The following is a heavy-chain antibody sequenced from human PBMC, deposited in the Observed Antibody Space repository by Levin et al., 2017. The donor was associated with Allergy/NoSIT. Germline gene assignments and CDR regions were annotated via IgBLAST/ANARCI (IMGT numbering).Heavy chain of an antibody. CDR1: GFTFSGSA. CDR3: TRSPTVSKYNWFDP. CDR2: IRSKANSYAT. D-gene: IGHD4-17*01. V-gene: IGHV3-73*01. Sequence: PGGSLRLSCAASGFTFSGSAMHWVRQASGKGLEWVGRIRSKANSYATAYAASVKGRFTISRDDSKNTAYLQMNSLKTEDTAVYYCTRSPTVSKYNWFDPWGQGTLVTVSS. J-gene: IGHJ5*02.